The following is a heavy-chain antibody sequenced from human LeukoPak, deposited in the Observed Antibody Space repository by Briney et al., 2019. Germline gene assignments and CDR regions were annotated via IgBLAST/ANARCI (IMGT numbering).Heavy chain of an antibody. Sequence: GGSLRLSCADSGLTISNNWMSWVRQAPGKGLEWVANIKLDGSEQYYMDSVKGRFTISRDNAKNSLYLHMNSLRAEDTAVYYCARDYGGSSPFDYWGQGTLVTVSS. J-gene: IGHJ4*02. CDR3: ARDYGGSSPFDY. CDR1: GLTISNNW. D-gene: IGHD4-23*01. V-gene: IGHV3-7*01. CDR2: IKLDGSEQ.